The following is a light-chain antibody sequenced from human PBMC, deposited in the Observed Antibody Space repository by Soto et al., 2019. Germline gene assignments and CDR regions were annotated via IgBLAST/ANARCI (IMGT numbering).Light chain of an antibody. J-gene: IGLJ1*01. CDR3: SSWDDTLNGYV. Sequence: QSALTQTPSVSGTPGQRVTISCSGSSSNVGGNTVTWYQQLPGTAPKLLIYSNSLRPSGIPDRISCSKSGTSASLAISGLQSEDEADYHCSSWDDTLNGYVFGTGTKVTVL. CDR2: SNS. V-gene: IGLV1-44*01. CDR1: SSNVGGNT.